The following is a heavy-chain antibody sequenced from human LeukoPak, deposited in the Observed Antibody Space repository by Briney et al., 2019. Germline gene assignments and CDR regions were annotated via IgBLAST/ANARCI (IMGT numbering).Heavy chain of an antibody. V-gene: IGHV1-18*01. CDR1: GYTFTSYG. CDR3: AREASRIAAAGIRYIIDY. D-gene: IGHD6-13*01. J-gene: IGHJ4*02. Sequence: ASVKVSCKASGYTFTSYGISWVRQAPGQGLEWMGWISAYNGNTNYAQKLQGRVTMTTDTSTSTAYMELRSLRSDDTAVYYCAREASRIAAAGIRYIIDYWGQGTLVTVSS. CDR2: ISAYNGNT.